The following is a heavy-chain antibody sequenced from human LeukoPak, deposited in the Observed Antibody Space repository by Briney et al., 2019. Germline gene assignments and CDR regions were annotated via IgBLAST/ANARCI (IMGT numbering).Heavy chain of an antibody. V-gene: IGHV4-39*07. D-gene: IGHD6-19*01. Sequence: SETLSLTCTVSGGSISSSSYYWGWIRQPPGNGLEWIGSIYYSGSTYYNPSLKSRVTISVDTSKNQFSLKLSSVTAADTAVYYCARDSAGYSSGWYRPYYFDYWGQGTLVTVSS. CDR3: ARDSAGYSSGWYRPYYFDY. J-gene: IGHJ4*02. CDR2: IYYSGST. CDR1: GGSISSSSYY.